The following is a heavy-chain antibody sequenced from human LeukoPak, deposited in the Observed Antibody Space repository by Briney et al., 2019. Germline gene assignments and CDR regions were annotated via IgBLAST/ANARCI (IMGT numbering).Heavy chain of an antibody. J-gene: IGHJ4*02. CDR3: TTNPTSPNPYSSGSVDY. Sequence: GGSLRLSCAASGFTFSNAWMSWVRQAPGKGLEWVGRIKSKTDGGTTDYAAPVKGRFTISRDDSKNTLYLQMNSLKTEDTAVYYCTTNPTSPNPYSSGSVDYWGQGTLVTVSS. V-gene: IGHV3-15*01. D-gene: IGHD6-19*01. CDR2: IKSKTDGGTT. CDR1: GFTFSNAW.